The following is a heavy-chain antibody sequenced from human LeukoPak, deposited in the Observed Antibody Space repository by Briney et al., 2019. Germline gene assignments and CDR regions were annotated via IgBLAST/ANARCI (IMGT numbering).Heavy chain of an antibody. CDR2: ISYDGSNK. V-gene: IGHV3-30*18. D-gene: IGHD3-10*01. Sequence: GGSLRLSCAASGFTFTSYGMHWVRRAPGKGLEWVAGISYDGSNKYYADSVKGRFTISRDNSKSTLYLQMDSLRAEDTAVYYCAKWYSSGTYWYYYGMDVWGQGTTVTVSS. J-gene: IGHJ6*02. CDR3: AKWYSSGTYWYYYGMDV. CDR1: GFTFTSYG.